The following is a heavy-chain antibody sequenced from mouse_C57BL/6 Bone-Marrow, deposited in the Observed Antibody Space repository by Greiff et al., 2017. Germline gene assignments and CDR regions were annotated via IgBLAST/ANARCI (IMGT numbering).Heavy chain of an antibody. Sequence: VQLQQPGAELAKPGASVQVSCKASGYTFTSYWMHWVKQRPGQGLEWIGRIPPSDSDTNYNQKFKGKATLTVDKSSSTAYMQLSSLTSEDSAVYYGEILHYNGNSHCFDYWGQGTTLTVSS. CDR2: IPPSDSDT. CDR1: GYTFTSYW. CDR3: EILHYNGNSHCFDY. V-gene: IGHV1-74*01. D-gene: IGHD1-1*01. J-gene: IGHJ2*01.